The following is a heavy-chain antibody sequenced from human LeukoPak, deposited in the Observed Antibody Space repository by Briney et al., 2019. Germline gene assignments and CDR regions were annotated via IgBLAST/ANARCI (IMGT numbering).Heavy chain of an antibody. V-gene: IGHV1-18*01. J-gene: IGHJ5*02. CDR3: ARDWALLGYCSSTSCPYNWFDP. Sequence: ASVRVSCKASGYTFTSYGISWVRQAPGQGLEWMGWISAYNGNTNYAQKLQGRVTMTTDTSTSTAYMELRSLRSDDTAVYYCARDWALLGYCSSTSCPYNWFDPWGQGTLVTVSS. CDR2: ISAYNGNT. CDR1: GYTFTSYG. D-gene: IGHD2-2*01.